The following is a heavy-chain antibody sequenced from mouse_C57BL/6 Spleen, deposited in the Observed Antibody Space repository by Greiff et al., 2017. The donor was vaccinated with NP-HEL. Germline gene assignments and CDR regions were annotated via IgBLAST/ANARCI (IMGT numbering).Heavy chain of an antibody. CDR1: GFTFSSYG. CDR2: ISSGGSYT. V-gene: IGHV5-6*01. J-gene: IGHJ1*03. Sequence: EVQRVESGGDLVKPGGSLKLSCAASGFTFSSYGMSWVRQTPDKRLEWVATISSGGSYTYYPDSVKGRFTISRDNAKNTLYLQMSSLKSEDTAMYYCARTVVAYWYFDVWGTGTTVTVSS. CDR3: ARTVVAYWYFDV. D-gene: IGHD1-1*01.